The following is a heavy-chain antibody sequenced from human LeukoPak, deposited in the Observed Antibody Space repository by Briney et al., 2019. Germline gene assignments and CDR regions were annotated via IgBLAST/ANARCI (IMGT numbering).Heavy chain of an antibody. D-gene: IGHD6-19*01. CDR3: AKDSYYSGWYLNYYYGMDV. CDR2: ISYDGSNK. V-gene: IGHV3-30*18. J-gene: IGHJ6*02. CDR1: GFTFSSYG. Sequence: GGSLRLSCAASGFTFSSYGMHWVRQAPGKGLGWVAVISYDGSNKYYADSVKGRFTISRDNSKNTLYLQMNSLRAEDTAVYYCAKDSYYSGWYLNYYYGMDVWGQGTTVTVSS.